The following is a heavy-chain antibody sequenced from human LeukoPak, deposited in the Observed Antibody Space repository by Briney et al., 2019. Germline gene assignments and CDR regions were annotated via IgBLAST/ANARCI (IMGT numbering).Heavy chain of an antibody. D-gene: IGHD3-10*01. CDR3: ARDPYGSGSYYMNYYYGMDV. Sequence: GGSLRLSCAASGFTFSSYDMHWVRQATGKGLEWVSAIGTAGDTYYPGSVKGRFTISRENAKNSLYLQMNSLRAGDTAVYYCARDPYGSGSYYMNYYYGMDVWGQGTTVTVSS. J-gene: IGHJ6*02. CDR2: IGTAGDT. CDR1: GFTFSSYD. V-gene: IGHV3-13*01.